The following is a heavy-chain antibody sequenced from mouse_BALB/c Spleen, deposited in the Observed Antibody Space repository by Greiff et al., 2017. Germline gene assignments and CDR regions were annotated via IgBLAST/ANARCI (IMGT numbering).Heavy chain of an antibody. Sequence: VQLKESGPGLVKPSQSLSLTCTVTGYSITSYYAWNWIRQFPGNKLEWMGYISYSGSTSYNPSLKSRISITRDTSKNQFFLQLNSVTTEDTATYYCARDLYPAYWGQGTLVTVSA. CDR1: GYSITSYYA. D-gene: IGHD5-1*01. V-gene: IGHV3-2*02. CDR2: ISYSGST. CDR3: ARDLYPAY. J-gene: IGHJ3*01.